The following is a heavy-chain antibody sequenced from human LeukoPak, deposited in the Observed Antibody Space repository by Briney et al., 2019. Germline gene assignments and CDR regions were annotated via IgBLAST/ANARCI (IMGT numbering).Heavy chain of an antibody. CDR2: VIASSGST. V-gene: IGHV3-23*01. Sequence: GGSQRLSCVATGFTFSNYAMNWARQAPGKGLEWVSVVIASSGSTDYADSVKGRFTISRDISKNTLYLQMNRLRAEDTAIYYCAKGGYDYIEIGYFDYWGQGTPVTVAS. J-gene: IGHJ4*02. D-gene: IGHD5-12*01. CDR3: AKGGYDYIEIGYFDY. CDR1: GFTFSNYA.